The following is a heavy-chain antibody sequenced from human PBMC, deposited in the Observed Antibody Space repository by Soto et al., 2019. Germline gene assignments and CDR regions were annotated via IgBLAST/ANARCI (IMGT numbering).Heavy chain of an antibody. J-gene: IGHJ4*02. CDR1: GGSISSYY. CDR3: ARGTRCSSTSCYGQYYFDY. V-gene: IGHV4-59*08. D-gene: IGHD2-2*01. CDR2: IYYSGST. Sequence: QVQLQESGPGLVKPSETLSLTCTVSGGSISSYYWSWIRQPPGKGLEWIGYIYYSGSTNYNPSLKSRGTISVDTSKNQFSLKLSSVTAADTAVYYCARGTRCSSTSCYGQYYFDYWGQGTLVTVSS.